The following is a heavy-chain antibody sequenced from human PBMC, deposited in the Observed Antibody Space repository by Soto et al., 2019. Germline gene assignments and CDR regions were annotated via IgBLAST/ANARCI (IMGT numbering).Heavy chain of an antibody. CDR1: GFTFSSYA. Sequence: QVQLVESGGGVVQPGRSLRLSCAASGFTFSSYAMHWVRQAPGKGLEWVAVISYDGSNKYYADSVKGRFTISRDNSKNALYLQMNSLRAEDTAVYYCASGPGYGLPTLDYWGQGTLVTVSS. D-gene: IGHD5-18*01. V-gene: IGHV3-30-3*01. CDR2: ISYDGSNK. CDR3: ASGPGYGLPTLDY. J-gene: IGHJ4*02.